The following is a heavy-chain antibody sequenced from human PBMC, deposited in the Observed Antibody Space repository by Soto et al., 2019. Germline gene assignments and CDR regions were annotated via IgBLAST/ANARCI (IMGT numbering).Heavy chain of an antibody. Sequence: GGSLRLPCAASGFTFSSYGMHWVRQAPGKGLEWVAVISYDGSNKYYADSVKGRFTISRDNSKNTLYLQMNSLRAEDTAVYYCAKGGYSYGPGTLTYFDYWGQGTLVTVSS. CDR1: GFTFSSYG. J-gene: IGHJ4*02. D-gene: IGHD5-18*01. CDR3: AKGGYSYGPGTLTYFDY. CDR2: ISYDGSNK. V-gene: IGHV3-30*18.